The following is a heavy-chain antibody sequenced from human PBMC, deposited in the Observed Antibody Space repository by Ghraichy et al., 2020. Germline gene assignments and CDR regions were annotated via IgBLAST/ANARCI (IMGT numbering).Heavy chain of an antibody. CDR1: GFTFSSYW. Sequence: GESLNISCAASGFTFSSYWMTWVRQAPGKGLEWVANIKQDGTAQYYVGSVKGRFTISRDNAKNSLYLQMNTLRAEDTAVYYCARRVVVSAGDWFDPWGQGTLVTVSS. CDR3: ARRVVVSAGDWFDP. CDR2: IKQDGTAQ. V-gene: IGHV3-7*01. D-gene: IGHD2-15*01. J-gene: IGHJ5*02.